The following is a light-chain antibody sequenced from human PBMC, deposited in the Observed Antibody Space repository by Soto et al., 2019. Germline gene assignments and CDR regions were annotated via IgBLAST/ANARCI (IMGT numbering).Light chain of an antibody. CDR3: TSYVGNDIWV. V-gene: IGLV2-8*01. CDR2: EVT. J-gene: IGLJ3*02. CDR1: SSDVGAYKY. Sequence: QSALTQPPSASGSPGQSVTISCTGTSSDVGAYKYVSWYQQYPGKAPKLMIYEVTKRPSGVPDRFSGSKCGNTASLTVSGLQAEDEADYYCTSYVGNDIWVFGGGTKLTVL.